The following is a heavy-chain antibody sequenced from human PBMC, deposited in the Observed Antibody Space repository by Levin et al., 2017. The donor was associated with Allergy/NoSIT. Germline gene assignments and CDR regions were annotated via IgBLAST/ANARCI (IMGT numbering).Heavy chain of an antibody. CDR3: ARGVPPNYVYNWGSYRDGYFDY. J-gene: IGHJ4*02. D-gene: IGHD3-16*02. Sequence: GGSLRLSCTGSGFTFGDYAMSWVRQAPGKGLEWVGFIRNKAHGGTTEYAASVKGRLTISRDDSKRIAYLQMNSLKTEDTAVYFCARGVPPNYVYNWGSYRDGYFDYWGQGTLVTVSS. V-gene: IGHV3-49*04. CDR1: GFTFGDYA. CDR2: IRNKAHGGTT.